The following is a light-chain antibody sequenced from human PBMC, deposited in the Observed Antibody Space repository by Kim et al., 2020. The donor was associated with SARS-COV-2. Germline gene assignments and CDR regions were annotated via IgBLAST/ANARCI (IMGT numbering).Light chain of an antibody. Sequence: GQSITISCTGTYDDIGGYDYVSWYQQYPGRAPKLTIYEVFKRPANVSHRFSGSRSGNTASLTISGLQPEDEATYFCSSYTSRSLVIFGGGTRLTVL. CDR1: YDDIGGYDY. V-gene: IGLV2-14*03. CDR2: EVF. J-gene: IGLJ2*01. CDR3: SSYTSRSLVI.